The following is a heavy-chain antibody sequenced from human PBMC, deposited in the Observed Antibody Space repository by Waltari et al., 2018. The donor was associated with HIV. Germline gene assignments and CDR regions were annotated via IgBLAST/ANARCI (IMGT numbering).Heavy chain of an antibody. CDR2: IYHSGST. J-gene: IGHJ5*02. CDR1: GYSISSGYY. CDR3: ARDRTTIFGVVIMDNWFDP. D-gene: IGHD3-3*01. V-gene: IGHV4-38-2*02. Sequence: QVQLQESGPGLVKPSETLSLTCAVSGYSISSGYYWGWIRQPPGKGLEWIGSIYHSGSTDYNPSLKSRVTISVDTSKNQFSLKLSSVTAADTAVYYCARDRTTIFGVVIMDNWFDPWGQGTLVTVSS.